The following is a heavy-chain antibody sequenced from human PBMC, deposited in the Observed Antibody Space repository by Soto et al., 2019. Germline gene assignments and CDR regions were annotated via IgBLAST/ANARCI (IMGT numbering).Heavy chain of an antibody. D-gene: IGHD2-8*02. J-gene: IGHJ6*02. CDR1: GFSFDDYA. V-gene: IGHV3-9*01. Sequence: EVQVLESVGGLVQPGRSLRLSCAASGFSFDDYAMHWVRQAPGKGLEWVSGISWNSGTIGYADSVKGRFTISRDNAKNSLYLQMNSLRAEDTALYYCAKSTGGTANGMGVWGQGTTVTVSS. CDR3: AKSTGGTANGMGV. CDR2: ISWNSGTI.